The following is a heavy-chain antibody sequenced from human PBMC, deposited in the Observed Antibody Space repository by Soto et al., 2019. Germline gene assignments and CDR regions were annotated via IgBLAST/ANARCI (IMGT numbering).Heavy chain of an antibody. CDR2: IYYSGST. Sequence: QVQLQESGPGLVKPSQTLSLTCTVSGGSISSGDYYWSWIRQPPGKGLEWIGYIYYSGSTYYNPSLKSRVTISVDTSKNQFSLKLSSVTAADTAVYYCARGQVTMVRGVILMYFDYWGQGTLVTVSS. J-gene: IGHJ4*02. CDR1: GGSISSGDYY. D-gene: IGHD3-10*01. CDR3: ARGQVTMVRGVILMYFDY. V-gene: IGHV4-30-4*01.